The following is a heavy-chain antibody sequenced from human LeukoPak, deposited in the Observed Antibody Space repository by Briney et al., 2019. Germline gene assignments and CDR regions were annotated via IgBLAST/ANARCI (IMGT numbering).Heavy chain of an antibody. Sequence: ASVKVSCKAPGYTFTGYYMHWVRQAPGQGLEWMGWINPNSGGTNYAQKFQGRATMTRDTSISTAYMELSRLRSDDTAVYYCARDPYCSSTSCYNDYWSQGTLVTVSS. V-gene: IGHV1-2*02. CDR2: INPNSGGT. D-gene: IGHD2-2*02. J-gene: IGHJ4*02. CDR1: GYTFTGYY. CDR3: ARDPYCSSTSCYNDY.